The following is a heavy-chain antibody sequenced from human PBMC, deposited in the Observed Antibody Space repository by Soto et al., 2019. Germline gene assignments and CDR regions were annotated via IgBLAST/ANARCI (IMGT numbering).Heavy chain of an antibody. V-gene: IGHV3-23*01. Sequence: EVPLLESGGGLVQPGGSLRLSCAASGFTFSTYAMNWVRQAPGNGLEWVSAISGSGGSIHYADSVKRRFTISRDNSKNTLYLQMNSLRDEDTAVYHCVKGYWKGDVWGQGTMVTVSS. CDR1: GFTFSTYA. CDR2: ISGSGGSI. J-gene: IGHJ6*02. CDR3: VKGYWKGDV. D-gene: IGHD1-1*01.